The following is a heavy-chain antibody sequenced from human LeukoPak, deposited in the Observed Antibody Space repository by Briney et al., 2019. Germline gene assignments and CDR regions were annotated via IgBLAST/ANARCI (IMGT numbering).Heavy chain of an antibody. D-gene: IGHD3-22*01. V-gene: IGHV3-53*01. Sequence: GGSLRLSCAASGFTVSSNYMSWVRLAPGKGLEWVSVIYSGGSTYYADSVKGRFTISRDNSKNTLYLQMNSLRAEDTAVYYCARGPYYDSSGYYFPKYFQHWGQGTLVTVSS. CDR3: ARGPYYDSSGYYFPKYFQH. CDR2: IYSGGST. CDR1: GFTVSSNY. J-gene: IGHJ1*01.